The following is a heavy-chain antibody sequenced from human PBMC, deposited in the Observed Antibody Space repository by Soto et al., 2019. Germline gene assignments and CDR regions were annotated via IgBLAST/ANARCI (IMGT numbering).Heavy chain of an antibody. CDR3: AVGYCASAPCSREYFQT. V-gene: IGHV4-38-2*01. Sequence: PSETLSLTCAVSGYSISSGYYWAWIRQPPGKGLEWIGTIYHSGSPFHNPSLKSGVATSVDTSKNQFSLKLRSVTAADTTMNYFAVGYCASAPCSREYFQTWGQGTLVTVSS. CDR2: IYHSGSP. D-gene: IGHD2-2*01. J-gene: IGHJ1*01. CDR1: GYSISSGYY.